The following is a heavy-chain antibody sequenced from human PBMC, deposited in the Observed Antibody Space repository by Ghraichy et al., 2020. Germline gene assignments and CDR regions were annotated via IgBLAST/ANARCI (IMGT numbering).Heavy chain of an antibody. Sequence: GGSLRLSCIASGFTFSDFHMSWIRQAPGKGLEWVSLISTNSLVRNNADSVKGRFTISRDNAKNSLYLEMNNLRVEETAVYFCARRGCIGGSCFSSWVDSWGQGTLVAVSS. D-gene: IGHD2-15*01. CDR2: ISTNSLVR. V-gene: IGHV3-11*06. CDR1: GFTFSDFH. CDR3: ARRGCIGGSCFSSWVDS. J-gene: IGHJ4*02.